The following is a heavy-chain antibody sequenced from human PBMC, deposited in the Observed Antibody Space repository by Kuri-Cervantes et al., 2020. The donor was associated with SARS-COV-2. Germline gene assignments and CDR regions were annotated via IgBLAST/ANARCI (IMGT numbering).Heavy chain of an antibody. D-gene: IGHD3-3*01. J-gene: IGHJ4*02. V-gene: IGHV4-39*07. CDR3: ARSAGVLRFLEWLRGPFDY. Sequence: SETLSLTCTVSGGSISSSSYYWGWIRQPPGKGLEWIGSIYYSGSTYYNPALKSRVPISVDTSKNQFSLKLSSVTAADTALYYCARSAGVLRFLEWLRGPFDYWGQGTLVTVSS. CDR2: IYYSGST. CDR1: GGSISSSSYY.